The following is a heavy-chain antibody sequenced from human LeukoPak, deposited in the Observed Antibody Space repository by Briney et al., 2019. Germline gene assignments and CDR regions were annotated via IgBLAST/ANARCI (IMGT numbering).Heavy chain of an antibody. V-gene: IGHV1-46*01. Sequence: ASVKVSCKASGYTFTSYYMHWVRQAPGQGLEWMGIINPSGGSTSYAQKFQGRVTMTRDMSTSTVYMELSSLRPEDTAVYYCAKDLMRDRWFGESWGQGTLVTVSS. CDR2: INPSGGST. D-gene: IGHD3-10*01. CDR3: AKDLMRDRWFGES. CDR1: GYTFTSYY. J-gene: IGHJ5*02.